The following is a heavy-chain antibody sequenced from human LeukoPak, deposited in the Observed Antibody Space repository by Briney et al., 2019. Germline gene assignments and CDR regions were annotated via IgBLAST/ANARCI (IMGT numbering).Heavy chain of an antibody. CDR3: ARGGSYYDY. CDR2: IYHSGST. V-gene: IGHV4-38-2*02. J-gene: IGHJ4*02. D-gene: IGHD1-26*01. CDR1: GYSISTGYY. Sequence: SETLSLTCTVSGYSISTGYYWDWIRQPPGKGLEWIGSIYHSGSTYYNPSLKSRVTISVDTSKNQFSLKLSSVTAADTAVYYCARGGSYYDYWGQGTLVTVSS.